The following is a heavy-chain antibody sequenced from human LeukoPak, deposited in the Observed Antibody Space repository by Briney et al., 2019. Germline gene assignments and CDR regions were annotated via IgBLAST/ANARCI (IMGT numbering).Heavy chain of an antibody. D-gene: IGHD3-22*01. CDR2: IIPNFGTA. CDR1: GGTFSSYA. V-gene: IGHV1-69*13. CDR3: ASGYDSSGYYYSQY. J-gene: IGHJ4*02. Sequence: SVKVSCKASGGTFSSYAISWVRQAPGQGLEWMGGIIPNFGTANYAQKFQGRVTITADESTSTAYMELSSLRSEDTAVYYCASGYDSSGYYYSQYWGQGTLVTVSS.